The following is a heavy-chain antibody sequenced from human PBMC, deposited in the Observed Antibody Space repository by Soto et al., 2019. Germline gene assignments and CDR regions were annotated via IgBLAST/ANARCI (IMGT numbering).Heavy chain of an antibody. J-gene: IGHJ4*02. D-gene: IGHD6-13*01. CDR3: AREDAERAARFLDY. CDR2: TSPSSLAT. V-gene: IGHV1-2*02. Sequence: APLKVSRKTSEYACTGYYIHWLLQATGQGLEWMGWTSPSSLATNYAQRFQGRVTMSRDRATSTVYMELSRLRSEDTAVYYCAREDAERAARFLDYWGKGPVVTVPQ. CDR1: EYACTGYY.